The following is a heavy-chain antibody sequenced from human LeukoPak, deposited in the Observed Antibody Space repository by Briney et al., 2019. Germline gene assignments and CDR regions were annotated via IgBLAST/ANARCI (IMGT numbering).Heavy chain of an antibody. Sequence: SVKVSCKASGGTFSSYAISWVRQAPGQGLEWMGGIIPIFGTANYAQKFQGRVTITTDESTSTAYMELSSLRSEDTAVYYCARGSVLRYFDWLPGDNWFDPWGQGTLVTVSS. D-gene: IGHD3-9*01. CDR3: ARGSVLRYFDWLPGDNWFDP. V-gene: IGHV1-69*05. CDR1: GGTFSSYA. J-gene: IGHJ5*02. CDR2: IIPIFGTA.